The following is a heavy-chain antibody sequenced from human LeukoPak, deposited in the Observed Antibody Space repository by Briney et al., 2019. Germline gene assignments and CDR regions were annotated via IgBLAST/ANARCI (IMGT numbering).Heavy chain of an antibody. D-gene: IGHD2-15*01. V-gene: IGHV1-69*04. CDR1: GYTFSSYY. J-gene: IGHJ4*02. CDR2: ISPILGIA. CDR3: ARDQNCRGGSCYSGIDS. Sequence: SVKVSCKASGYTFSSYYMHWVRQAPGQGLEWMGRISPILGIANYAQKSQGTVTITADTSTSTAYMELSSLRSEDTALYYCARDQNCRGGSCYSGIDSWGQGTLVTVSP.